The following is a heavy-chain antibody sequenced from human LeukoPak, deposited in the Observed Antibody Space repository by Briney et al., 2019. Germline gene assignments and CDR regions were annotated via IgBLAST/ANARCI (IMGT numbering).Heavy chain of an antibody. V-gene: IGHV3-7*01. CDR1: GFTFSNYW. CDR2: INQDGSEE. Sequence: GGSLRLSCAASGFTFSNYWMTWVRQAPGKGLEWVAHINQDGSEEHYMDSVKARFTISRDNAKNSLSLQMNSLRAEDTAVNYCVRDGGVSGYDLLDYWGQGTLVTVSS. CDR3: VRDGGVSGYDLLDY. J-gene: IGHJ4*02. D-gene: IGHD5-12*01.